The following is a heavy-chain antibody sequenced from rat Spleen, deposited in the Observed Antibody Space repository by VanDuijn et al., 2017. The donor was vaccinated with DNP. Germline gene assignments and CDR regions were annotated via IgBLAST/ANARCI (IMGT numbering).Heavy chain of an antibody. CDR2: ITYSGNT. CDR1: GYSITSNY. Sequence: EVQLQESGPGLVKPSQSLSLTCSVTGYSITSNYWGWIRQFPGNKVEYIGHITYSGNTNYNPSLKSRISITRDTSKNQFFLQLNSVTTEDTATYYCARYNNYAYAMDAWGQGTSVTVSS. V-gene: IGHV3-1*01. CDR3: ARYNNYAYAMDA. D-gene: IGHD1-10*01. J-gene: IGHJ4*01.